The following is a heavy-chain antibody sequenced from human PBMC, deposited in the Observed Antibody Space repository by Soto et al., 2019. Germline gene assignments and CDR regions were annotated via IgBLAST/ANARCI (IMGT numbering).Heavy chain of an antibody. V-gene: IGHV1-18*01. CDR1: GYTFTSYG. CDR3: ARVYDFWSGYSNPFDY. J-gene: IGHJ4*02. CDR2: ISVYNGNT. D-gene: IGHD3-3*01. Sequence: ASVKVSCKASGYTFTSYGISWVRQAPGQGLEWMGWISVYNGNTNYAQKLQGRVTMTTDTSTSTAYVELRSLRSDDTAVYYCARVYDFWSGYSNPFDYWGQGTPVTVSS.